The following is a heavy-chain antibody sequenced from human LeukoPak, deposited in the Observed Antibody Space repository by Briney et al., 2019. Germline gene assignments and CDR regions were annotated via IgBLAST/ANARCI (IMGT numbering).Heavy chain of an antibody. CDR3: ARAEPEDTYYYGSGSSDY. Sequence: PGGSLRLSCAASGFTFSSYWMTWVRQAPGKGLEWVANIKQDGSEKYYVDSVKGRFTISRDNAKNSLYLQMNSLRAEDTAVYYCARAEPEDTYYYGSGSSDYWGQGTLVTVSS. D-gene: IGHD3-10*01. V-gene: IGHV3-7*01. J-gene: IGHJ4*02. CDR2: IKQDGSEK. CDR1: GFTFSSYW.